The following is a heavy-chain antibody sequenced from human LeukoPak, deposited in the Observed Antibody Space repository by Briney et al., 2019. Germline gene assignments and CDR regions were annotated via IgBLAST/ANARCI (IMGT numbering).Heavy chain of an antibody. V-gene: IGHV3-7*01. D-gene: IGHD3-9*01. CDR1: GFTFSSYW. CDR2: IKQDGSEE. J-gene: IGHJ4*02. Sequence: GGSLRLSCAASGFTFSSYWMSWVRQAPGQGLEWVADIKQDGSEEYYADSVKGRFTISRDNAKNPLYLQLNSLRDEDTAVYYCARESYYDNLTGYSYWGQGTLVTVSS. CDR3: ARESYYDNLTGYSY.